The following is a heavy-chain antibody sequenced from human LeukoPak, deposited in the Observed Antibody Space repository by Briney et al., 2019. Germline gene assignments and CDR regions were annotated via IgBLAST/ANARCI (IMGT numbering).Heavy chain of an antibody. CDR2: IKQDGSEK. D-gene: IGHD2-2*01. CDR1: GFTFSSYW. J-gene: IGHJ4*02. Sequence: PGGTLRLSCAASGFTFSSYWMTWVRQAPGKGLEWVAIIKQDGSEKYYVDSVKGRFTISRDNAKNSLYLQMNSLRAEDTAVYYCARDRRCSSTSCYYFDYWGQGTLVTVSS. CDR3: ARDRRCSSTSCYYFDY. V-gene: IGHV3-7*04.